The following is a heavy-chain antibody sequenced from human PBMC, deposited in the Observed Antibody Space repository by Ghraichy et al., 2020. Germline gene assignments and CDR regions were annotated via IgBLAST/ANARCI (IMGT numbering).Heavy chain of an antibody. CDR3: GHRTYGYDYHGLDY. Sequence: SGPTLVKPTQTLTLTCTFSGLSLNAGELGVGWIRQPPGKALEWLAIIYWNGDKRYSPSLSSRLTITRSTSTNQVVLTLTNMDPVDTATYFCGHRTYGYDYHGLDYWGQGILVTVSS. J-gene: IGHJ4*02. CDR1: GLSLNAGELG. D-gene: IGHD5-12*01. V-gene: IGHV2-5*01. CDR2: IYWNGDK.